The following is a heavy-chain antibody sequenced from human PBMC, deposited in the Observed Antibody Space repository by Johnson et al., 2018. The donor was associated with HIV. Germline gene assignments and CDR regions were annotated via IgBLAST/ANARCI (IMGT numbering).Heavy chain of an antibody. Sequence: QLVESGGGVVQPGGSLRLSCAASAFNFNTYGMDWVRQAPGKGLEWVAVISYDGSNKYFADSVKGRFTISRDNSKKTLYLQMNSLRAEDTALYYCARERRSTNTWYVRDAFDIWGQGTMVTVSS. V-gene: IGHV3-33*05. J-gene: IGHJ3*02. D-gene: IGHD2-2*01. CDR1: AFNFNTYG. CDR3: ARERRSTNTWYVRDAFDI. CDR2: ISYDGSNK.